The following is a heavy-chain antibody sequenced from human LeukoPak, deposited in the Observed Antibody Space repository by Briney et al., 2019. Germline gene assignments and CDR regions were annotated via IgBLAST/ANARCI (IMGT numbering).Heavy chain of an antibody. CDR3: AREGDGYRPVE. J-gene: IGHJ4*02. CDR1: GGSISSYY. CDR2: IYYSGST. V-gene: IGHV4-59*01. D-gene: IGHD5-18*01. Sequence: SETLSLTCTVSGGSISSYYWSWIRQPPGKGLEWIGYIYYSGSTNYNPSLKSRVTISVDTSKNQFSLRLSSVTAADTAVYYCAREGDGYRPVEWGQGTLVTVSS.